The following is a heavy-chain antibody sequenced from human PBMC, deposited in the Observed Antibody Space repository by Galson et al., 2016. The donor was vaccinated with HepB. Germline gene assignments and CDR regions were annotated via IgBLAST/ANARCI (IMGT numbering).Heavy chain of an antibody. J-gene: IGHJ5*02. CDR2: ISSSSNSTV. Sequence: SLRLSCAASGFTFGSYSMHWVRQAPGKGLEWVSYISSSSNSTVYYANSVKGRFTISRDNAKNSLYLQMNSLRAEDTAVYYCARGGASCSGGSCYFWFDPWGQGTPVTVSS. CDR1: GFTFGSYS. V-gene: IGHV3-48*01. CDR3: ARGGASCSGGSCYFWFDP. D-gene: IGHD2-15*01.